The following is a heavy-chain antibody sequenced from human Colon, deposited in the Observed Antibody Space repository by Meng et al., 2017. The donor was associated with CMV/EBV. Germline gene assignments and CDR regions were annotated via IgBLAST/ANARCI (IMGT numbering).Heavy chain of an antibody. D-gene: IGHD2-2*01. CDR1: GSTMSSYA. V-gene: IGHV3-23*01. Sequence: GGSLRPPWASAGSTMSSYAMTWVRQAPGKGLEWVSAISERGYDTFYTDSVKGRFTISRDHSKNTLYLQMNSLRAEDTAEYYCAKASCSSTTCPYRGDYYYYYIMDVWGQGTAVTVSS. J-gene: IGHJ6*02. CDR2: ISERGYDT. CDR3: AKASCSSTTCPYRGDYYYYYIMDV.